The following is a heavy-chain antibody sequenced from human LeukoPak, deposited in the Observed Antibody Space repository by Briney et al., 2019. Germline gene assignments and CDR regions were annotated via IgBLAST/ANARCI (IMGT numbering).Heavy chain of an antibody. V-gene: IGHV1-18*01. J-gene: IGHJ4*02. Sequence: ASVKVSCKASGYTFTSYGISWVRQAPGQGLEWMGWISAYNGNTNYAQKLQGRVTMTTDTSTSTAYMELRSLRSDDTAVYYCARPYYDSSGYPPHFDYWGQGTLVAVSS. CDR2: ISAYNGNT. CDR1: GYTFTSYG. D-gene: IGHD3-22*01. CDR3: ARPYYDSSGYPPHFDY.